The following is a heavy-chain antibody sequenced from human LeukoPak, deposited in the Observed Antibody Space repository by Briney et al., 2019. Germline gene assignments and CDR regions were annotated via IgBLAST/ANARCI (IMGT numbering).Heavy chain of an antibody. CDR2: IYHSGST. D-gene: IGHD3-10*01. CDR1: GGSISSSDW. J-gene: IGHJ5*02. Sequence: SETLSLTCAVSGGSISSSDWWSWVRQPPGKGLEWIGEIYHSGSTNYNPSLKSRVTISVDTSKNQFSLKLSSVTAADTAVYYCARRVVRGVISGPNWFDPWGQGTLVTVSS. CDR3: ARRVVRGVISGPNWFDP. V-gene: IGHV4-4*02.